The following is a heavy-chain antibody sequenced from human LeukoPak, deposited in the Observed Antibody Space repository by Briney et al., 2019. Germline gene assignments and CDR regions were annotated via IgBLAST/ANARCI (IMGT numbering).Heavy chain of an antibody. J-gene: IGHJ5*02. CDR2: IYYSGST. CDR1: GGSISGSDYY. Sequence: SETLSLTCTVSGGSISGSDYYWNWIRQPPGKGLEWIGYIYYSGSTYYNPSLKSRVTISLDTSKNQFSLKLSSVTAADTAVYFCARHRTTVTMDFDPWGQGTLVTVSS. D-gene: IGHD4-17*01. CDR3: ARHRTTVTMDFDP. V-gene: IGHV4-30-4*01.